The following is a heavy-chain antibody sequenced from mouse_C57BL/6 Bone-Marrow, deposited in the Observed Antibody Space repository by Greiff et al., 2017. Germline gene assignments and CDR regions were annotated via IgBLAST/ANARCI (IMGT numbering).Heavy chain of an antibody. V-gene: IGHV14-1*01. CDR1: GFNIKDYY. CDR3: TTPYYGSSSFAY. D-gene: IGHD1-1*01. J-gene: IGHJ3*01. CDR2: IDPEDGDT. Sequence: EVQLQQSGAELVRPGASVQLSCTASGFNIKDYYMHWVKQRPEQGLEWIGRIDPEDGDTEYAPKFQGKATMTADTSSNTAYLQLCSLTSEDTAVYYCTTPYYGSSSFAYWAQGTLVTGSA.